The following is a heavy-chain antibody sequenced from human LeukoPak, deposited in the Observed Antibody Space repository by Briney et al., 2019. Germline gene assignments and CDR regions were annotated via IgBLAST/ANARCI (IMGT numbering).Heavy chain of an antibody. CDR2: IYYSGST. Sequence: SQTLSLTCTVSGGSIRSGDYSWNWIRQHPGKGLEWIGYIYYSGSTYYNPTLKSRVTISVDTSKNQFSLKLSSVTAADTAVYYCARDQRVGYSSYNWFDPWGQGTLVTVSS. CDR3: ARDQRVGYSSYNWFDP. J-gene: IGHJ5*02. D-gene: IGHD4-4*01. V-gene: IGHV4-31*03. CDR1: GGSIRSGDYS.